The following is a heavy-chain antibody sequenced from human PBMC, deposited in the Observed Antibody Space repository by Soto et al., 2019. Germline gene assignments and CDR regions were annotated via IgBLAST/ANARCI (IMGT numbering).Heavy chain of an antibody. CDR2: IKEDGSEK. CDR1: GLTFSNFW. Sequence: EVQLVESGGGLVQPGGSLRLSCAASGLTFSNFWMTWVRQAPGKGLEWVANIKEDGSEKYYVDSVKGRFTISRDNARNSLHLQMNSLSAEDTAVYYCATSGYCAGGGCYSRWGQGTLVTVSS. D-gene: IGHD2-15*01. V-gene: IGHV3-7*01. J-gene: IGHJ4*02. CDR3: ATSGYCAGGGCYSR.